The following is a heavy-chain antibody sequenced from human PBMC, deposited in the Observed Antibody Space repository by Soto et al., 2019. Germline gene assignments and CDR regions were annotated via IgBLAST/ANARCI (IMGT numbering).Heavy chain of an antibody. CDR1: GYSFFSYY. J-gene: IGHJ4*02. CDR3: ARGGATIFGVIDS. CDR2: FLASGGNT. D-gene: IGHD3-3*02. Sequence: ASVKVSCKASGYSFFSYYIHWVRQAPGQGLEWMGRFLASGGNTFYAQRFRGRVSMTRDTSSTNTVSLELTSLTSDDTAVYYCARGGATIFGVIDSWGQGTRVTVSS. V-gene: IGHV1-46*01.